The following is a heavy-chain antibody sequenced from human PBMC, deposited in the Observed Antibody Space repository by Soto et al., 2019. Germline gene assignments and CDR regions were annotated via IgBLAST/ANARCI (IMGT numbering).Heavy chain of an antibody. CDR1: GFTVSSNY. D-gene: IGHD6-13*01. CDR2: IYSGGST. J-gene: IGHJ2*01. V-gene: IGHV3-53*04. Sequence: GGSLRLSCAASGFTVSSNYMSWVRQAPGKGLEWVSVIYSGGSTYYADSVKGRFTISRHNSKNTLYLQMNSLRAEDTAVYYGAREGGDGSSWFKGYLDLWGGGTLVPVSS. CDR3: AREGGDGSSWFKGYLDL.